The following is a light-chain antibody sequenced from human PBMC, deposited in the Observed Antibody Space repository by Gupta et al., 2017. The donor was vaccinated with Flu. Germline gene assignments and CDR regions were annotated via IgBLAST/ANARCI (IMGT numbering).Light chain of an antibody. Sequence: SSVLTQPPSVSVAPGQTARIACGGNNLGGKSVHWYHQRPGQAPVLVVYNDNDRPSGIPERFSGSNSGNTATLTISRVEAGDEADYYCQVWDRSSDHFVFGTGTKVTVL. CDR1: NLGGKS. J-gene: IGLJ1*01. V-gene: IGLV3-21*02. CDR3: QVWDRSSDHFV. CDR2: NDN.